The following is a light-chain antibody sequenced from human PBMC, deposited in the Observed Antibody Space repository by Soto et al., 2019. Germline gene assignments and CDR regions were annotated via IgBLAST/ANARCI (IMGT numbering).Light chain of an antibody. CDR3: QHYKSYSEA. Sequence: DIQMTQSPSTLSGSVGDRVTSTCRARQTISRWLAWYLQKPGKPPKLLIYRTSTIKSGVPSRFSGRVSGTEFTLTISSMQPDDFATYYCQHYKSYSEAFGQGTKV. J-gene: IGKJ1*01. CDR2: RTS. V-gene: IGKV1-5*03. CDR1: QTISRW.